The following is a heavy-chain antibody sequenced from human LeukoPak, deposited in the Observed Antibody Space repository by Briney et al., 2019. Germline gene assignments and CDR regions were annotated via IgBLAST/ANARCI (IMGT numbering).Heavy chain of an antibody. CDR3: ARGSYSYGYNGMDV. V-gene: IGHV4-4*07. CDR2: IYTSGST. CDR1: GGSISSYY. J-gene: IGHJ6*02. Sequence: SETLSLTCTVSGGSISSYYWSWIRQPAGKGLEWIGRIYTSGSTNYNPSLKSRVTMSVDTSKNQFSLKLSSMTAADTAVYYCARGSYSYGYNGMDVWGQGTTVTVSS. D-gene: IGHD5-18*01.